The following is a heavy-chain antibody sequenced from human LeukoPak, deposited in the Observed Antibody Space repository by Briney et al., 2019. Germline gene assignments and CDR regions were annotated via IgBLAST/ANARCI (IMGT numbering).Heavy chain of an antibody. D-gene: IGHD1-7*01. CDR2: ISSSGSTI. V-gene: IGHV3-48*03. Sequence: GGSLRLSCAASGFTFSSYEMNWVRQAPGKGLERVSYISSSGSTIYYADSVKGRFTISRDNAKNSLYLQMNSLRAEDTAVYYCARGKLELRGYYFDYWGQGTLVTVSS. CDR3: ARGKLELRGYYFDY. J-gene: IGHJ4*02. CDR1: GFTFSSYE.